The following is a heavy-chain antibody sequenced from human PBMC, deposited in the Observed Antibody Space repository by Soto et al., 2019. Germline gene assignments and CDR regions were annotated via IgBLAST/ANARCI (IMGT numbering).Heavy chain of an antibody. J-gene: IGHJ4*02. D-gene: IGHD3-3*01. CDR3: ARGGVSTRTFDY. CDR1: GYKFAGSW. CDR2: IYPSDSDT. V-gene: IGHV5-51*01. Sequence: PGESLGNSWKDSGYKFAGSWIACVRKLPGKGLELRGIIYPSDSDTRYRPSFQGQVTISADKSISSAYLQWSSLRASDTAMYYCARGGVSTRTFDYWGQGNPVSASA.